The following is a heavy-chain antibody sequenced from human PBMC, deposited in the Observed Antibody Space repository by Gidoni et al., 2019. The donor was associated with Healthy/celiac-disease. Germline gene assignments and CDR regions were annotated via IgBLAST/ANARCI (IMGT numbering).Heavy chain of an antibody. Sequence: QVQLVQSGAEEKKPGSSVKVSCKASGDPFTSYAMHWVRQAHGQRLEWMGWINAGNGNTKYAQKFQGRVTITRDTSASTAYMELSSLRFEDTAVDYCARTRVGWELPGGYWGQGTLVTVSS. D-gene: IGHD1-26*01. CDR3: ARTRVGWELPGGY. J-gene: IGHJ4*02. CDR2: INAGNGNT. CDR1: GDPFTSYA. V-gene: IGHV1-3*05.